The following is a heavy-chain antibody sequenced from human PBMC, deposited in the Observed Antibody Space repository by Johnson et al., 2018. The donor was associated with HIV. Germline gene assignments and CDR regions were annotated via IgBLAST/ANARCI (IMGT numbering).Heavy chain of an antibody. D-gene: IGHD3-22*01. CDR1: GFTFDDYA. CDR3: ARGYYYDSSGYYDAFDV. Sequence: QLVESGGVVVQPGGSLRLSCAASGFTFDDYAMHWVRQAPGKGLEWVSLISWDGGSTYYADSVKGRFTISRDNSKNSLYLQMNSLRAEDTALYYCARGYYYDSSGYYDAFDVWGQGTVLTVSS. V-gene: IGHV3-43D*03. J-gene: IGHJ3*01. CDR2: ISWDGGST.